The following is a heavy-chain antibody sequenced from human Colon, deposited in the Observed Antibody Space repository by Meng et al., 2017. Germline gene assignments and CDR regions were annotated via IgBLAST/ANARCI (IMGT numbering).Heavy chain of an antibody. V-gene: IGHV3-7*04. CDR2: IKQDGSEK. J-gene: IGHJ4*02. D-gene: IGHD2-8*02. Sequence: GESLKISCTASGLTFSSYWMNWVRQAPGKGLEWVAIIKQDGSEKLYVDPVKGRFTISRDNAKNSLYLKINSLRAEDTAVYYCAGGTGWLIDYWGQGTLVTVSS. CDR3: AGGTGWLIDY. CDR1: GLTFSSYW.